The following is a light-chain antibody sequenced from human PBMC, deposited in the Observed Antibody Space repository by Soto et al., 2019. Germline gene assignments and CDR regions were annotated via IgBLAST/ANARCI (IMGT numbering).Light chain of an antibody. Sequence: EIVFTQSPATLSLSPGERATLSCRASQIVSSYLAWYQQEPGQAPRLLIYDASNRATGIPARFSGSGSGTDFTLTISSLEPEDFAVYYCQQRSNWPPTFGQGTRLEIK. CDR2: DAS. CDR3: QQRSNWPPT. V-gene: IGKV3-11*01. CDR1: QIVSSY. J-gene: IGKJ5*01.